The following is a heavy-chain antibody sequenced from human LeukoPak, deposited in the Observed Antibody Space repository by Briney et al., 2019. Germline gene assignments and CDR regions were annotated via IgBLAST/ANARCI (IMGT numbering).Heavy chain of an antibody. CDR1: GFTFDDYA. Sequence: PGGSLRLSCAASGFTFDDYAMHWVRQAPGKGLEWVSGISWNSGSIGYADSVKGRFTISRDNAKNSLYLQMNSLRAEDTALYYCAKEGALYYFDHWGQGTLVTVSS. V-gene: IGHV3-9*01. CDR3: AKEGALYYFDH. CDR2: ISWNSGSI. J-gene: IGHJ4*02.